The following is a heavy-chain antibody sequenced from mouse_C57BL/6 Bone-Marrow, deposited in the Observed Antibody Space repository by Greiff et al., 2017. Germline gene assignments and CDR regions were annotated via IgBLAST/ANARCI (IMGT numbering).Heavy chain of an antibody. D-gene: IGHD1-1*01. CDR1: GYAFSSYW. V-gene: IGHV1-80*01. CDR3: GRHGSSYPLGD. CDR2: IYPGDGDT. Sequence: QVQLKQSGAELVKPGASVKISCKASGYAFSSYWMNWVKQRPGKGLEWIGQIYPGDGDTTYNGKFTGTAPLTVYKSSSPAYMPLISLTSQDSAVEFYGRHGSSYPLGDWGQGTTLTVSA. J-gene: IGHJ2*01.